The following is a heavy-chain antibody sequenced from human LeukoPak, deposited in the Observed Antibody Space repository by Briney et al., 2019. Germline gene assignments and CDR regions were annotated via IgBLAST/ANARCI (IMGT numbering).Heavy chain of an antibody. J-gene: IGHJ4*02. CDR1: GGSISSSSYY. D-gene: IGHD6-6*01. Sequence: SETLSLTCTVSGGSISSSSYYWGWIRQPPGKGLEWIGRIYYSGSTYYNPSLNIRVTISVDTSKNQFSLKLSSVTAADTAVYCCARDWKQLAKFDYWGQGTLVTVSS. CDR3: ARDWKQLAKFDY. CDR2: IYYSGST. V-gene: IGHV4-39*07.